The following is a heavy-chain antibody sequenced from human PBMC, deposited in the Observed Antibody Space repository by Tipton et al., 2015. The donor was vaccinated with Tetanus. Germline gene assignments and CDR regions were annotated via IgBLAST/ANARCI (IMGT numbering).Heavy chain of an antibody. CDR2: ISAYNGNT. J-gene: IGHJ4*02. Sequence: QVQLVQSGAEVKKPGASVKVSCKASGYTFTSYGISWVRQAPGQGLEWMGWISAYNGNTNYAQKLQGRVTMTTDTSTSTAYMELRSLRSDDTAVYYCARIISGYSLPQIWDSGFDYWGQGTLVTVSS. D-gene: IGHD5-18*01. V-gene: IGHV1-18*01. CDR1: GYTFTSYG. CDR3: ARIISGYSLPQIWDSGFDY.